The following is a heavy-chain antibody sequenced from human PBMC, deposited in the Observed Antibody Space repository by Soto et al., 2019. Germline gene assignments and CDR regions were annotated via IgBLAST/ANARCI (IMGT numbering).Heavy chain of an antibody. CDR3: ARGSGIVALPGELEDVKYDY. J-gene: IGHJ4*02. Sequence: QVQLQQWGAGLVKPSETLSLSCAVYGQSFSGHYWAWIRQPPGKGLEWIGEINESGSTYYNPSLKSRATISTDTSKNKFSLKLSSVSAADTAAYFCARGSGIVALPGELEDVKYDYWGQGTLVNVSS. CDR1: GQSFSGHY. V-gene: IGHV4-34*01. D-gene: IGHD1-1*01. CDR2: INESGST.